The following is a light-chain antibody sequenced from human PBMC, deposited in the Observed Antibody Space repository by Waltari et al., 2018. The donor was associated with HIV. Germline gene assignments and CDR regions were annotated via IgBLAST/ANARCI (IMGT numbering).Light chain of an antibody. Sequence: QPASVSGSPGQSITISCTGTSSDVGGYNYVSWYQQHPGKAPKLMIYEVSNRPSGVSNRFSGSKSGNTASLTISGLQAEDEADYYCSSYTSSSTSHVFGTGTKVTVL. CDR2: EVS. CDR3: SSYTSSSTSHV. V-gene: IGLV2-14*01. CDR1: SSDVGGYNY. J-gene: IGLJ1*01.